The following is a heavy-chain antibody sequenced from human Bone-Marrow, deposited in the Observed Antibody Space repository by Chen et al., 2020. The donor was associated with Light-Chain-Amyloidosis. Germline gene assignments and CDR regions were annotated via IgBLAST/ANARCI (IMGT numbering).Heavy chain of an antibody. D-gene: IGHD5-12*01. CDR3: ARRRDGYNFDY. J-gene: IGHJ4*02. CDR2: ISPEASDA. V-gene: IGHV5-51*01. CDR1: GYTFPNYW. Sequence: VQREQSGPEVNKPGESLKISWKGSGYTFPNYWIGWVRQMPGKGLEWMGIISPEASDARYSPSFGGQVTISADKSITAAYLQWRSLKASDTAMYYCARRRDGYNFDYWGQGTLVTVSS.